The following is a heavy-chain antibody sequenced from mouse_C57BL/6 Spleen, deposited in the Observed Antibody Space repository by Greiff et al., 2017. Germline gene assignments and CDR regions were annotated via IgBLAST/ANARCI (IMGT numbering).Heavy chain of an antibody. J-gene: IGHJ2*01. V-gene: IGHV1-26*01. D-gene: IGHD2-2*01. Sequence: EVQLQQSGPELVKPGASVKISCKASGYTFTDYYMNWVKQSHGKSLEWIGDINPNNGGTSYNQKFKGKATLTVDKSSSTAYMELRSLTSEDSAVYYCAKVYYGYDDGDYWGQGTTLTVSS. CDR3: AKVYYGYDDGDY. CDR2: INPNNGGT. CDR1: GYTFTDYY.